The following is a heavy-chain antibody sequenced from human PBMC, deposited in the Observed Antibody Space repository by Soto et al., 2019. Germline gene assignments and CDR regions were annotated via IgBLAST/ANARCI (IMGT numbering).Heavy chain of an antibody. J-gene: IGHJ4*02. CDR2: VSPNRKTT. D-gene: IGHD5-12*01. V-gene: IGHV3-74*01. CDR3: ADSWLPSSS. CDR1: GFTFGNYW. Sequence: PWGSLRVSCAVSGFTFGNYWMNWVRQAPGKGLVWVSRVSPNRKTTNYAGSVKGRFTISRDNVKSTLYLQMNILRAADTAVYYCADSWLPSSSWGRGTLVTVSS.